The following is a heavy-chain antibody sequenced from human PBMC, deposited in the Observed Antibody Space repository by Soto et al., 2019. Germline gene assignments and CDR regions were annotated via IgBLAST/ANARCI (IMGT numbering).Heavy chain of an antibody. D-gene: IGHD3-16*01. CDR2: TSYDGSNK. CDR1: GFTFRSYV. V-gene: IGHV3-33*05. J-gene: IGHJ1*01. Sequence: QVQLVESGGGVVQPGTSLRLSCVGSGFTFRSYVIHWVRQAPGKGLEWVALTSYDGSNKDYGDSVKGRFTISRDNSRKTVDLQMDSLRREDTALYYCARWGTTGGLDVWGQGTVVSVSS. CDR3: ARWGTTGGLDV.